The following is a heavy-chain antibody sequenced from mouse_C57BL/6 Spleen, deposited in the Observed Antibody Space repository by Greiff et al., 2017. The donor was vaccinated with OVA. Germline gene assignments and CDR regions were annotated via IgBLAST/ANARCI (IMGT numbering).Heavy chain of an antibody. V-gene: IGHV5-4*01. D-gene: IGHD2-1*01. CDR3: ARGTYGTHYFDY. CDR2: ISDGGSYT. J-gene: IGHJ2*01. CDR1: GFTFSSYA. Sequence: EVQLVESGGGLVKPGGSLKLSCAASGFTFSSYAMSWVRQTPEKRLEWVATISDGGSYTYYPDNVKGRFTISRDNAKNNLYLQMSHLKSEDTAMYYCARGTYGTHYFDYWGKGTTLTVSS.